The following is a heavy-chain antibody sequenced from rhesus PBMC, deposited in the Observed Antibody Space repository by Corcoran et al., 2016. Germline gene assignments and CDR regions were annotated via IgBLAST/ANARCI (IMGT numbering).Heavy chain of an antibody. CDR2: IGGDSSST. CDR3: ARSWDY. V-gene: IGHV3-115*02. Sequence: EVQLAESGGGLVQPGGSLRLSCAASGFTFSAYEMHWVRQAAGKGLESVSVIGGDSSSTHYADSVKGRFTVSRDNAKNSLSLQMNSLRSEDAAVYYCARSWDYWGQGVLVTVSS. J-gene: IGHJ4*01. CDR1: GFTFSAYE.